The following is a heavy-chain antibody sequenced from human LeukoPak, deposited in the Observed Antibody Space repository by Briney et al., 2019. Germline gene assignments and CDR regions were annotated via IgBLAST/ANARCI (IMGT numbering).Heavy chain of an antibody. D-gene: IGHD6-13*01. CDR1: GYTFTSYY. J-gene: IGHJ4*02. CDR3: ARILSWGSVNFDY. CDR2: INPSSGHT. V-gene: IGHV1-46*01. Sequence: GASVKVSCKASGYTFTSYYMHWVRQAPGQGLEWMGIINPSSGHTNYAQKFQGRVTMTRDMSTSTVYIELSSLRSEDTAVYYCARILSWGSVNFDYWGQGTLVTVSS.